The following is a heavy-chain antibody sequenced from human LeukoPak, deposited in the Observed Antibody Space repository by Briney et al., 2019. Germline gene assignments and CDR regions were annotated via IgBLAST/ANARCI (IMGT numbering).Heavy chain of an antibody. CDR3: ARGLGYCSGGSCYKQFDY. J-gene: IGHJ4*02. V-gene: IGHV1-69*13. CDR1: GGTFSSYA. CDR2: IIPIFGTA. Sequence: ASVKVSCKASGGTFSSYAISWVRQAPGQGLEWMGGIIPIFGTANYAQKFQGRVTITADESTSTAYMELSSLRSEDTAVYYCARGLGYCSGGSCYKQFDYWGQGTLVTVSS. D-gene: IGHD2-15*01.